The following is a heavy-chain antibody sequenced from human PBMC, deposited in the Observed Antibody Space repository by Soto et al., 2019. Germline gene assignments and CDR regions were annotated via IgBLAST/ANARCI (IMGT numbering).Heavy chain of an antibody. D-gene: IGHD1-1*01. Sequence: PXRTRALTWSVCGGSFGGYYWNWIRHTPWKGLDWIGEINRSGSTNYNPSLKSRVTISVDTSKTHFSLKLSSLNAADTAVSYCARGYNRWRQACLVTVS. CDR1: GGSFGGYY. J-gene: IGHJ4*01. CDR2: INRSGST. CDR3: ARGYNR. V-gene: IGHV4-34*01.